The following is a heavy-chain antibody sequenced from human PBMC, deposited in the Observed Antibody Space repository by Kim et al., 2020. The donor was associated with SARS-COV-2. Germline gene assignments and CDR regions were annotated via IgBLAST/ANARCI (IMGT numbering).Heavy chain of an antibody. CDR1: GFTFSSYW. V-gene: IGHV3-74*01. J-gene: IGHJ4*02. CDR2: INSDGSST. Sequence: GGSLRLSCAASGFTFSSYWMHWVRQAPGKGLVWVSRINSDGSSTSYADSVKGRFTISRDNAKNTLYLQMNSLRAEDTAVYYCAREGPWGSSLPYFDYWGQGTLVTVSS. CDR3: AREGPWGSSLPYFDY. D-gene: IGHD6-13*01.